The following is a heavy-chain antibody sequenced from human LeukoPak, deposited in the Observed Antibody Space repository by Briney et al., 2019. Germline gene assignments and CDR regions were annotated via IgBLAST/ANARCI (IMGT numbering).Heavy chain of an antibody. CDR3: ARGGSYFDY. CDR2: IYYSGST. Sequence: SETLSLTCTVSGGSISSGSYYWSWIRQPPGKGLEWIGYIYYSGSTNYNPSLKSRVTLSVDTSKNQFSLKLSSVTAADTAVYYCARGGSYFDYWGQGTLVTVSS. V-gene: IGHV4-61*01. J-gene: IGHJ4*02. D-gene: IGHD1-26*01. CDR1: GGSISSGSYY.